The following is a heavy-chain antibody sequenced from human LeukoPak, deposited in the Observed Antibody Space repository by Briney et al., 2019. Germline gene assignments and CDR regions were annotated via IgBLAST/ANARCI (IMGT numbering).Heavy chain of an antibody. D-gene: IGHD3-10*01. CDR2: IYYSGST. V-gene: IGHV4-59*12. CDR3: ARSRQASGLFNS. J-gene: IGHJ5*01. CDR1: GGSISSYY. Sequence: SETLSLTCTVSGGSISSYYWSWIRQPPGKGLEWIGYIYYSGSTNYNPSLKSRFTILVDRPKNQFFLNVTSLTAADTAVYYCARSRQASGLFNSWGQGTLVVVSS.